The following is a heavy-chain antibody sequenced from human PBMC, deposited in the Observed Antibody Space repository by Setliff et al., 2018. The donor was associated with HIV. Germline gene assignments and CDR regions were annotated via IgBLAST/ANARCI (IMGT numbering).Heavy chain of an antibody. CDR1: KFIFSSYS. CDR2: IKEDGSET. V-gene: IGHV3-7*03. D-gene: IGHD6-19*01. Sequence: PGGSLRLSCVASKFIFSSYSMTWVRQAPGKGLEWVANIKEDGSETYFVDSLNGRFTASRDNARNSLYLQMNSLRAEDTAVYYCASVLFNRKGWHWDRWGQGTLVTVSS. CDR3: ASVLFNRKGWHWDR. J-gene: IGHJ4*02.